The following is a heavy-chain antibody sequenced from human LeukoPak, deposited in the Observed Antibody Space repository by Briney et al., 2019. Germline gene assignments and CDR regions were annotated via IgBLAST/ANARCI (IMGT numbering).Heavy chain of an antibody. CDR2: INHSGST. D-gene: IGHD2-15*01. V-gene: IGHV4-34*01. Sequence: PSETLSLTCAVYGGSFSGYYWNWIRQPPGKGLEWIGEINHSGSTNYNPSLKSRVTISVDTSKNQFSLKLSSVTAADTAVYYCARGYGYCSGGSCYSDHDYWGQGTLVTVSS. CDR3: ARGYGYCSGGSCYSDHDY. CDR1: GGSFSGYY. J-gene: IGHJ4*02.